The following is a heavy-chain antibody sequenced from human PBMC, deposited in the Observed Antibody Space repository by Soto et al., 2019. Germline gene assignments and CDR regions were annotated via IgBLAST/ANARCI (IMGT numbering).Heavy chain of an antibody. V-gene: IGHV1-18*01. D-gene: IGHD6-25*01. CDR1: GYTFTSYG. J-gene: IGHJ4*02. CDR3: AREMWTRSGPQNFFDY. Sequence: ASVKVSCKASGYTFTSYGISWVRQGPGQGLEWMGWIRAYNGNTKYAQNLQGRVIMTTDTSTTTVYMELRSLRSDDTAVYYCAREMWTRSGPQNFFDYWGQGALVTVSS. CDR2: IRAYNGNT.